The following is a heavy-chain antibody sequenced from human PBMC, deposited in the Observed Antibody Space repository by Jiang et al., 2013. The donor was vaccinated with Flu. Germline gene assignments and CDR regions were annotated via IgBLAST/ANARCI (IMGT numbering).Heavy chain of an antibody. D-gene: IGHD3-3*01. V-gene: IGHV4-39*01. CDR2: IYYSGST. CDR3: ATQVTIFGVVISYYFDY. Sequence: VKPSETLSLTCTVSGGSISSSSYYWGWIRQPPGKGLEWIGSIYYSGSTYYNPSLKSRVTISVDTSKNQFSLKLSSVTAADTAVYYCATQVTIFGVVISYYFDYWGQGTLVTVSS. J-gene: IGHJ4*02. CDR1: GGSISSSSYY.